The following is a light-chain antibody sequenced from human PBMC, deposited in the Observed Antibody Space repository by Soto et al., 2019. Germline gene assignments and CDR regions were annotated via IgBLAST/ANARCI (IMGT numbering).Light chain of an antibody. CDR2: EGS. Sequence: ALTQPASVSGSPGQSIPISCTGTSSDVGGYNLVSWYQQYPGKAPKLMIYEGSKRPSGVSDRFSGSRSGNTASLTISGLQAEDEADYHCCSYAGRNTVVFGGGTKLTVL. J-gene: IGLJ2*01. CDR3: CSYAGRNTVV. CDR1: SSDVGGYNL. V-gene: IGLV2-23*01.